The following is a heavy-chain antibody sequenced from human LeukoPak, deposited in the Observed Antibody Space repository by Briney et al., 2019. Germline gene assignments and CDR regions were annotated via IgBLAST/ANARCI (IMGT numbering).Heavy chain of an antibody. CDR3: AKHTSPTNPSRYFDC. CDR1: GFTFSSYG. CDR2: IRYDGSNK. D-gene: IGHD1-1*01. V-gene: IGHV3-30*02. J-gene: IGHJ4*02. Sequence: GGSLRLSCAASGFTFSSYGMHWVRQAPGKGLEWVAFIRYDGSNKYYADSVKGRFTISRDNSKNTLYLQMNSLRAEDTAVYYCAKHTSPTNPSRYFDCWGQGTLVTVSS.